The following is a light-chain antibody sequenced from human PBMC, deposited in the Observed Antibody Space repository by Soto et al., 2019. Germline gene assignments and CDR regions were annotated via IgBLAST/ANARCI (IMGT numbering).Light chain of an antibody. V-gene: IGLV2-14*03. CDR3: SSYTSSSTLYV. CDR2: DVS. CDR1: SSDVGGYNY. Sequence: QSALTQPASVSESPGQSITISSTGTSSDVGGYNYVSWYQQHPGKVPKLMIYDVSNRPSGISNRFSGSKSGNTASLTISGLQAEDEADYYCSSYTSSSTLYVFGTGTKVTVL. J-gene: IGLJ1*01.